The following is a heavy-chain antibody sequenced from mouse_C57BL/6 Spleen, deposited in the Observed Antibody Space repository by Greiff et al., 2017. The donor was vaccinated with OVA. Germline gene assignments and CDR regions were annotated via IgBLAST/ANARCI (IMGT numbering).Heavy chain of an antibody. Sequence: VQLQQSGAELVRPGASVKLSCTASGFNIKDDYMHWVKQRPEQGLEWIGWIDPENGDTEYASKFQGKATITADTSSNTAYLQLSSLTSEDTAVYYCTTDKLRVGFAYWGQGTLVTVSA. CDR3: TTDKLRVGFAY. V-gene: IGHV14-4*01. CDR1: GFNIKDDY. CDR2: IDPENGDT. D-gene: IGHD1-1*01. J-gene: IGHJ3*01.